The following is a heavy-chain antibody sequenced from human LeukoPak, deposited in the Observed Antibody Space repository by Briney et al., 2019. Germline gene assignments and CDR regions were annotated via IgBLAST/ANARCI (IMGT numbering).Heavy chain of an antibody. D-gene: IGHD5-18*01. J-gene: IGHJ4*02. CDR3: ANEAGYSYGNY. Sequence: GGSLRLSCVGSGFSFSTYDMGWVRQTPGKGLEWVSAISTTGGYTEDADSVKGRFTISRDNSQNTLFLQMHSLRAEDTAVYYCANEAGYSYGNYWGQGTLVTVSS. V-gene: IGHV3-23*01. CDR2: ISTTGGYT. CDR1: GFSFSTYD.